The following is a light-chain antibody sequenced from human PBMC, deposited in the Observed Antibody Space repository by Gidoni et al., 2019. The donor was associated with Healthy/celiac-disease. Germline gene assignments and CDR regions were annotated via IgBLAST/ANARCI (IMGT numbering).Light chain of an antibody. CDR2: GAA. Sequence: PGERATLSSRASQSVSSNLAWYQQKPGQAPRLLIYGAATRATGIPARFSGSGSGTEFTLTISSLQSEDFAVYYCQQYNNWPPLTFGWXDQGGDQT. J-gene: IGKJ4*01. V-gene: IGKV3-15*01. CDR1: QSVSSN. CDR3: QQYNNWPPLT.